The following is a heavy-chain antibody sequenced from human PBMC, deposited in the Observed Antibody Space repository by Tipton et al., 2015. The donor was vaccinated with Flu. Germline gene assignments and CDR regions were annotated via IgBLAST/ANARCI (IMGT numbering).Heavy chain of an antibody. Sequence: LRLSCPVSGGSISSGSYYWSWIRQPAGKGLEWIGRIYTSGSTNYNPSLKSRVTISVDTSKNQFSLKLSSVTAADTAVYYCASRLNGDVDYWGQGTLVTVSS. D-gene: IGHD4-17*01. J-gene: IGHJ4*02. CDR2: IYTSGST. V-gene: IGHV4-61*02. CDR1: GGSISSGSYY. CDR3: ASRLNGDVDY.